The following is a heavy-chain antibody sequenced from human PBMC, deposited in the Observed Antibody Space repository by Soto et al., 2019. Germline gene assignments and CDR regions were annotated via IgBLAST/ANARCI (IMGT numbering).Heavy chain of an antibody. CDR2: ISAYNGNT. CDR1: GYPFTSYC. J-gene: IGHJ4*02. V-gene: IGHV1-18*01. D-gene: IGHD6-19*01. CDR3: ARRSGIAVAATQDY. Sequence: VASVKVSCKASGYPFTSYCISWVRQAPGQGLEWMGWISAYNGNTNYAQNLQGRVPMTTDTSTSTAYMELRSLRSDDTAVYYCARRSGIAVAATQDYWGQGTLVTVS.